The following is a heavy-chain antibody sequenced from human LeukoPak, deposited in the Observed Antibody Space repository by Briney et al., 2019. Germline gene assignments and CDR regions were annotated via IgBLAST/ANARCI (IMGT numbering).Heavy chain of an antibody. CDR2: IYTSGST. J-gene: IGHJ5*02. V-gene: IGHV4-4*07. CDR3: ARDSMVRGVITTRWFDP. CDR1: GGSISSYY. D-gene: IGHD3-10*01. Sequence: PSETLSLTCTVSGGSISSYYWSWIRQPAGKGLEWIGRIYTSGSTNYNPSLKSRVTMSVDTSKNQFSLKLTSMTAADTAVYYCARDSMVRGVITTRWFDPWGQGTLVTVSS.